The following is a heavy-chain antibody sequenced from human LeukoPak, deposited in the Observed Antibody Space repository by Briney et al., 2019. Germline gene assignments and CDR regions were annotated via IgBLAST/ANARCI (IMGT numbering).Heavy chain of an antibody. V-gene: IGHV4-39*07. D-gene: IGHD5-18*01. CDR3: ARAVTAMVPDAFDI. Sequence: SETLSHTCTVSGRSISSSSSYWGWIRQPPGKGLEWIGRIYYSGSTFYNPSLKSRVTISVDTSKNQFSLKLSSVTAADTAVYYCARAVTAMVPDAFDIWGQGTMVTVSS. CDR1: GRSISSSSSY. CDR2: IYYSGST. J-gene: IGHJ3*02.